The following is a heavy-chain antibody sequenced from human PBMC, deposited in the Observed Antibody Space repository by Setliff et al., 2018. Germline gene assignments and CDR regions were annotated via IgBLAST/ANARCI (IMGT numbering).Heavy chain of an antibody. V-gene: IGHV4-38-2*02. D-gene: IGHD3-22*01. CDR2: TT. CDR1: GYSISSGYY. Sequence: SETLSLTCTVSGYSISSGYYWGWIRQPTGKGLEWLGSTTHYNPSLKSRLSMSIDTSKSQFSLRLSSVTAADTAVYYCARDDYDSGGYYYGSFDVWGQGTLVTVSS. J-gene: IGHJ3*01. CDR3: ARDDYDSGGYYYGSFDV.